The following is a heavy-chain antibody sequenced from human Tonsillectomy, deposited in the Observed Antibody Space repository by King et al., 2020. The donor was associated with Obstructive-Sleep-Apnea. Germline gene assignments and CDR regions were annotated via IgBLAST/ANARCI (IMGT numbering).Heavy chain of an antibody. Sequence: QLVQSGAEVKKPGASVKVSCKDSGGSFSNYSISWVQQVPGQGLEWIGGISPNSCTANNAPNSQGRVTITAEESTSTAYMELSILRSEDTAVYYCARNSNILTGYYTGYYYGMDVWGQGTTVTVSS. CDR1: GGSFSNYS. J-gene: IGHJ6*02. D-gene: IGHD3-9*01. CDR2: ISPNSCTA. CDR3: ARNSNILTGYYTGYYYGMDV. V-gene: IGHV1-69*01.